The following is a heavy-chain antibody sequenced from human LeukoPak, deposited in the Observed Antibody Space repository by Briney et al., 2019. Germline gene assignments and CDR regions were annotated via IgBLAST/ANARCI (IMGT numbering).Heavy chain of an antibody. D-gene: IGHD4-17*01. CDR2: IYYSGST. V-gene: IGHV4-59*12. CDR3: VINGDYYYYYMDV. Sequence: SETLSLTCTVSGGSISSYYWSWIRQPPGKGLEWIGYIYYSGSTNYNPSLKSRVTISVDTSKNQFSLKLSSVTAADTAVYYCVINGDYYYYYMDVWGKGTTVTVSS. J-gene: IGHJ6*03. CDR1: GGSISSYY.